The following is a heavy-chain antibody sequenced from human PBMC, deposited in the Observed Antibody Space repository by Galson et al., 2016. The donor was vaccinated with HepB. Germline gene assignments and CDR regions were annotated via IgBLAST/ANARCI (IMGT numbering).Heavy chain of an antibody. CDR2: IKQDGSVK. J-gene: IGHJ4*02. V-gene: IGHV3-7*03. CDR3: ARGFKD. Sequence: SLRLSCAASGLTFSDYWMSWVRQAPGKGLEYVANIKQDGSVKYYVDSVKGRFTISRDNGKNSLYLQMNSLRVEDMAVYYCARGFKDWGQGTLVTVSS. CDR1: GLTFSDYW.